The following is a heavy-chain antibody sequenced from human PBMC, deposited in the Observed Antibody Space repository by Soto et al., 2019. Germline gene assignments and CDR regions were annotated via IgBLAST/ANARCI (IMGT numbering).Heavy chain of an antibody. CDR1: GFTFSSYW. Sequence: EVQLVESGGGLLQPGGSLRLSCAASGFTFSSYWMHWVRQAPGKGLVWVSRIKSDGTSTNYADSVKGRFTISRDNAKNTLYLQMNSLGAEDTAVYYCAGAYNSGWSLPLAYWGQGTLVIVSS. CDR3: AGAYNSGWSLPLAY. D-gene: IGHD6-19*01. J-gene: IGHJ4*02. CDR2: IKSDGTST. V-gene: IGHV3-74*01.